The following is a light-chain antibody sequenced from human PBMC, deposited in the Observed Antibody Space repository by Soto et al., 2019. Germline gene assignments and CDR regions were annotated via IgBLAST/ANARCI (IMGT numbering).Light chain of an antibody. CDR3: SSYTSSSTLSTYV. Sequence: QSALTQPASVSGSPGQAITISCTGTSSDVGGYNYVSWYQHHPGKAPKLMIYDVSNLPSGVSNRFSGSKSGNTASRIISGLQAEDEADYYRSSYTSSSTLSTYVFGTGTKLTV. CDR2: DVS. CDR1: SSDVGGYNY. J-gene: IGLJ1*01. V-gene: IGLV2-14*03.